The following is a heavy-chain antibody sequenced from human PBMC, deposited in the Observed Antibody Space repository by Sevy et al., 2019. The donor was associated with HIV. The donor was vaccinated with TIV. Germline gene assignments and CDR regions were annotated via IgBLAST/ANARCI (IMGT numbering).Heavy chain of an antibody. CDR2: ISSSSNYI. Sequence: GGSLRLSCAASGFTFNIYSMNWVRQAPGKGLEWVSSISSSSNYIYYADSVKGRFTISRDNAKNSLYLQMNSLRAEDRAGYYWARGLLWFGELLSSAFDIWGQGTMVTVSS. V-gene: IGHV3-21*01. J-gene: IGHJ3*02. D-gene: IGHD3-10*01. CDR3: ARGLLWFGELLSSAFDI. CDR1: GFTFNIYS.